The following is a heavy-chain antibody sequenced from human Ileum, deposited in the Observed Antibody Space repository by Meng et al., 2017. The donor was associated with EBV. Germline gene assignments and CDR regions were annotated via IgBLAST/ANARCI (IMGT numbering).Heavy chain of an antibody. D-gene: IGHD6-13*01. CDR1: GGSISGGAYH. Sequence: QVQWQEWGLGLVKPSQTLSLTGAVSGGSISGGAYHWSWIRQPPGKGLEWIGHSGSPSYNPSLRSRLTISVDPSKNQFSLRLDSATAADTAVYYCAIYAEGAGGKGYWGQGTLVTVSS. V-gene: IGHV4-30-4*01. CDR3: AIYAEGAGGKGY. CDR2: HSGSP. J-gene: IGHJ4*02.